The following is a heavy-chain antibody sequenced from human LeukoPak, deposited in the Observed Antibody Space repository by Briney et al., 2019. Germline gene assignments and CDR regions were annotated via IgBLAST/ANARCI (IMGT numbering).Heavy chain of an antibody. CDR1: GFTFSSYS. CDR2: ISRSSSYI. V-gene: IGHV3-21*03. CDR3: TRDGYDVPAPIRIAVGHGDY. D-gene: IGHD6-19*01. J-gene: IGHJ4*02. Sequence: GGSLRLSCAASGFTFSSYSMNWVRQAPGKGLEWVSSISRSSSYIYYADSVKGRFTISRDNAKNSLYLQMNSLKTEDTAVYYCTRDGYDVPAPIRIAVGHGDYWGQGTLVTVSS.